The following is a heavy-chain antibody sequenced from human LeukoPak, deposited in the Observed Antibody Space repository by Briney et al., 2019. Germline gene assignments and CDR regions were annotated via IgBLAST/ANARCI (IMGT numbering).Heavy chain of an antibody. D-gene: IGHD2-2*01. V-gene: IGHV5-51*01. CDR2: IYPGDSDT. J-gene: IGHJ4*02. CDR1: GYSFTSYW. Sequence: GESLKISCKGSGYSFTSYWIGWVRQMPGKGLEWMGIIYPGDSDTRYSPSFQGQVTISADKSISTAYLQWSSLKASDTAMYYCARRGVYCRSTSCYYFDYWGQGTLVTVFS. CDR3: ARRGVYCRSTSCYYFDY.